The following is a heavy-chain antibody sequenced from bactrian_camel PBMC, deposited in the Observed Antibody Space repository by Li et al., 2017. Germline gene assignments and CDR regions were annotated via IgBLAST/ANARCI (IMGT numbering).Heavy chain of an antibody. CDR2: INSGGGST. V-gene: IGHV3S40*01. CDR1: GFRFNITA. D-gene: IGHD4*01. CDR3: AATRKRGDQCVNLYLSQGDYRY. J-gene: IGHJ4*01. Sequence: VQLVESGGGLVQPGGSLRLSCATSGFRFNITAMSWARQAPGKELEWVSGINSGGGSTYYLDSVKGRFTISRDNAKNTVYLQMDSLKPEDTAMYYCAATRKRGDQCVNLYLSQGDYRYWGRGTQVTVSS.